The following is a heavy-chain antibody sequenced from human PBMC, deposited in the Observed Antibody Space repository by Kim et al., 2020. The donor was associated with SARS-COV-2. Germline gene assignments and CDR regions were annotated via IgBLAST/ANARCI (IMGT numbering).Heavy chain of an antibody. CDR2: ISWNSGSI. V-gene: IGHV3-9*01. CDR3: AKPGRVRRWLQPSPLDY. Sequence: GGSLRLSCAASGFTFDDYAMHWVRQAPGKGLEWVSGISWNSGSIGYADSVKGRFTISRDNAKNSLYLQMNSLRAEDTALYYCAKPGRVRRWLQPSPLDYWGQGTLVTVSS. J-gene: IGHJ4*02. D-gene: IGHD5-12*01. CDR1: GFTFDDYA.